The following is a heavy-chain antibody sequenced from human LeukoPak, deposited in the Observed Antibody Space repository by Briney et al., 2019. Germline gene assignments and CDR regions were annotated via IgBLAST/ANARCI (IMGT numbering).Heavy chain of an antibody. CDR3: ARGVFTLDY. CDR2: IKQDGTEK. D-gene: IGHD3-10*01. CDR1: GFTFTTYW. Sequence: GGSLRLSCAASGFTFTTYWMSWVRQAPGKGLEWVASIKQDGTEKYYVDSVKGRFTISRDNAKNSLYLQMNSLRAEGTAVYYCARGVFTLDYWGQGTLVTVSS. V-gene: IGHV3-7*03. J-gene: IGHJ4*02.